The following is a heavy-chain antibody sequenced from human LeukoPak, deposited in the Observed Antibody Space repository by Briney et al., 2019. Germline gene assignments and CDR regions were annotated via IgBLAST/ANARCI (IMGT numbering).Heavy chain of an antibody. CDR1: GGSFSGYY. V-gene: IGHV4-34*01. J-gene: IGHJ6*03. D-gene: IGHD6-19*01. CDR3: ARARAVGYYYYYYMDV. Sequence: SETLSLTCAVYGGSFSGYYWSWIRQLPGKGLEWIGEINHSGSTNYNPSLKSRVTLSVDTSKTQLSLKLSSVTAADTAVYYCARARAVGYYYYYYMDVWGKGTTVTVSS. CDR2: INHSGST.